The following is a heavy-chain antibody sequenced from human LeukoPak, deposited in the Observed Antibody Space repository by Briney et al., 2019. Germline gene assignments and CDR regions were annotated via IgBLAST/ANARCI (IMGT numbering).Heavy chain of an antibody. Sequence: ASVKVPCKASGYTLTGYYMHWVRQAPGQGLEWMGWINPNSGGTNYAQKFQGRVTMTRDTSISTAHMELSRLRSDDTAVYYCARGLRGSPAFDYWGQGTLVTVSS. D-gene: IGHD2-2*01. J-gene: IGHJ4*02. CDR3: ARGLRGSPAFDY. CDR1: GYTLTGYY. CDR2: INPNSGGT. V-gene: IGHV1-2*02.